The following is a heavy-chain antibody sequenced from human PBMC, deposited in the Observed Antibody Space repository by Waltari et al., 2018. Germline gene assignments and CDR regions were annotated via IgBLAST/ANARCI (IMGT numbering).Heavy chain of an antibody. V-gene: IGHV3-23*01. D-gene: IGHD6-19*01. CDR3: AKCEMYDSGWCAFFRY. J-gene: IGHJ4*02. Sequence: DVRLSESGGGLAQPGGSLRLSWVASEFTLSNSAVSWVRQAPGKGLEWVSALVRSGFGTHYADSVKGRFAISRDNAKNTLYLQMNSLRAEDTAVYYCAKCEMYDSGWCAFFRYWGQGTLVTVSS. CDR1: EFTLSNSA. CDR2: LVRSGFGT.